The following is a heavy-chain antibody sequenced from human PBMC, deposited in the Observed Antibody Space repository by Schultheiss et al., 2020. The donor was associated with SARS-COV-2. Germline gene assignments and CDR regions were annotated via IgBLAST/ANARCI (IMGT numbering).Heavy chain of an antibody. D-gene: IGHD3-3*01. Sequence: GGSLRLSCAASGFTFSGSAMHWVRQAPGKGLEWVAVMSYDGSNKYYADSVKGRFTISRDNSKNTLYLQMNSLRAEDTAVYYCARETRANYDIWSGYSPMGYWGQGTLVTVSS. CDR2: MSYDGSNK. V-gene: IGHV3-30*01. CDR3: ARETRANYDIWSGYSPMGY. J-gene: IGHJ4*02. CDR1: GFTFSGSA.